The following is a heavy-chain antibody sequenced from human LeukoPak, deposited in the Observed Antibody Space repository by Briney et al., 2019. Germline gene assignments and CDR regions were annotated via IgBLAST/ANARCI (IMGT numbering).Heavy chain of an antibody. CDR2: IRSKVNSYAT. D-gene: IGHD3-16*02. V-gene: IGHV3-73*01. Sequence: GGSLRLSCAASGFTFSGSAVHWVRQASGKGLEWVGHIRSKVNSYATAYAASVKGRFTISRDDSKNTAYLRMNSLKTEDTAVYYCARGLVMITFGGVIQPGAFDIWGQGTMVTVSS. CDR1: GFTFSGSA. CDR3: ARGLVMITFGGVIQPGAFDI. J-gene: IGHJ3*02.